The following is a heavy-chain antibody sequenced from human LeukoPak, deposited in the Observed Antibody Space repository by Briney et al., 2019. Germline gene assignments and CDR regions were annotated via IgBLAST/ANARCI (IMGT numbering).Heavy chain of an antibody. J-gene: IGHJ4*02. V-gene: IGHV4-39*07. D-gene: IGHD6-13*01. CDR1: GGSISSSSYY. CDR3: ARGGYIAAAQYGY. Sequence: SETLSLTCTVSGGSISSSSYYWGWIRQPPGKGLEWIGSIYYSGSTYYNPSLKSRVTISVDTSKNQFSLKLSSVTAADTAVYYCARGGYIAAAQYGYWGQGTLVTVSS. CDR2: IYYSGST.